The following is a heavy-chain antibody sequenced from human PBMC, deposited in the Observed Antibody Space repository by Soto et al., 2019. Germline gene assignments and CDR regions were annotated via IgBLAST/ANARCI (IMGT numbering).Heavy chain of an antibody. Sequence: GASVKVSCKASGYTFTSYDMHWVRQAPGQGLEWMGWINPNSGGTNYAQKFQGWVTMTRDTSISTAYMELSRLRSDDTAVYYCARENYYYGMDVWGQGTTVTVSS. CDR3: ARENYYYGMDV. J-gene: IGHJ6*02. CDR2: INPNSGGT. V-gene: IGHV1-2*04. CDR1: GYTFTSYD.